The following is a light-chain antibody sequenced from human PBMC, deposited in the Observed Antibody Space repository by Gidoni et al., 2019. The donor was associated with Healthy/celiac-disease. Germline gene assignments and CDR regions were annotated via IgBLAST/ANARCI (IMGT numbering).Light chain of an antibody. Sequence: QSVLTQPPSVSGAPGQTVPISCTGSSSNIGAGYDVHWYQQLPGTAPKLLIYGNSNRPSGVPDRFSGSKSGTSASLAITGLQAEDEADYYCQSYDSSLSGPVVFGGGTKLTVL. CDR3: QSYDSSLSGPVV. V-gene: IGLV1-40*01. CDR2: GNS. J-gene: IGLJ2*01. CDR1: SSNIGAGYD.